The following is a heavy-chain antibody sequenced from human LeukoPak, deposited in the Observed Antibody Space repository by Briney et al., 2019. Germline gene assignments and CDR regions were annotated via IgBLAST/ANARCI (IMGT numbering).Heavy chain of an antibody. CDR2: INEDGSET. Sequence: PGGSLRLSCAASGIRFSTYWVSWVRQAPGEGLQWVANINEDGSETNYADSVKGRFTISRDNGKNSLYLQMSSLRADDTAVYYCARESPYGAIDYWGQGTLVIVPP. D-gene: IGHD4/OR15-4a*01. CDR1: GIRFSTYW. J-gene: IGHJ4*02. CDR3: ARESPYGAIDY. V-gene: IGHV3-7*03.